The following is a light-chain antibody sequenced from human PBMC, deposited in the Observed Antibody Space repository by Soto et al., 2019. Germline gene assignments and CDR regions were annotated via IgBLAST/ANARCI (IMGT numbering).Light chain of an antibody. CDR2: DVS. V-gene: IGLV2-14*01. Sequence: QSALTQPASVSGSPGQSITISCTGTSSDVGGYNYVSWYQQHPGKAPKLMIYDVSNRPSGVSNRFSGSKSGNTASLTISGLQAEDGADYYCSSYTCSSTRYVFGTGTKVTVL. CDR1: SSDVGGYNY. J-gene: IGLJ1*01. CDR3: SSYTCSSTRYV.